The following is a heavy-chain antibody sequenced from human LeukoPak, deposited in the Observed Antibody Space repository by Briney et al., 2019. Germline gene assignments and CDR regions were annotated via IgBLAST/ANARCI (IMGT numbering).Heavy chain of an antibody. V-gene: IGHV3-15*01. Sequence: GGSLRLSCAAPGFTFSNAWMNSVRQTPGKGLEWVGRIKPKTEGGTIDYAAPVKGRFTVSRDDSKSTLYLQMNSPKTEDTAVYYCTTGRLLWGRGTVVTVSS. CDR1: GFTFSNAW. D-gene: IGHD6-25*01. J-gene: IGHJ4*02. CDR3: TTGRLL. CDR2: IKPKTEGGTI.